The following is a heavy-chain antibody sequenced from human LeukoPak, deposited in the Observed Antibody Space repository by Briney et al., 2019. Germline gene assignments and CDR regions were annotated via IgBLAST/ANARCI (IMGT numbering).Heavy chain of an antibody. V-gene: IGHV3-9*01. J-gene: IGHJ4*02. D-gene: IGHD3-10*01. CDR3: VKARGDLLPYLYFEK. Sequence: PGGSLRLSCAASGFDFDDYAMDWVRQAPGKGLEWVSGISWNSGDIAYADSVKGRFTISRDNAKNALYLQMNSLRPEDTALHSCVKARGDLLPYLYFEKWGRGTLVTVSS. CDR1: GFDFDDYA. CDR2: ISWNSGDI.